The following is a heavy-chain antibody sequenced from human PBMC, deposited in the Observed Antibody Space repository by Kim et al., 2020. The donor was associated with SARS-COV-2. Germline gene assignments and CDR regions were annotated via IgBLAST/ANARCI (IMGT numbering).Heavy chain of an antibody. CDR1: GGSISSSY. CDR3: ARGGVNWFDP. Sequence: SETLSLTCTVSGGSISSSYWSWIRQPPGKGLEWIGYIYYSGSTNYSPSLKSRVTISVDTSKNQFSLKLNSVTAADTAVYYCARGGVNWFDPWGQGTLVTVSS. CDR2: IYYSGST. V-gene: IGHV4-59*01. D-gene: IGHD3-10*01. J-gene: IGHJ5*02.